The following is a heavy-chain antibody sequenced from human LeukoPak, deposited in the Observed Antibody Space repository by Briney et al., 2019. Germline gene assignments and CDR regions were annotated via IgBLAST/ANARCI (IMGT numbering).Heavy chain of an antibody. CDR2: ISAYNGNT. Sequence: ASVKVSCKASGGTFSSYAISWVRQAPGQGLEWMGWISAYNGNTNYAQKLQGRVTMTTDTSTSTAYMELRSLRSDDTAVYYCARLYYYDSNGGYFDYWGQGTLVTVSS. V-gene: IGHV1-18*01. CDR3: ARLYYYDSNGGYFDY. J-gene: IGHJ4*02. CDR1: GGTFSSYA. D-gene: IGHD3-22*01.